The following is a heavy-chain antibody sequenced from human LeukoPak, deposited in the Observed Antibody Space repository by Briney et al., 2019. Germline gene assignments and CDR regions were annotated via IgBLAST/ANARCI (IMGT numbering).Heavy chain of an antibody. Sequence: SETLSLTCTVSGGSISSSSYYWGWIRQPPGKGLEWIGSIYYSGSNYYNPSLKSRVTISVDTSKNQFSLKLSSVTAADTAVYYCARADRVYYYGSGSSPHYFDYWGQGTLVTVSS. V-gene: IGHV4-39*07. CDR1: GGSISSSSYY. D-gene: IGHD3-10*01. CDR3: ARADRVYYYGSGSSPHYFDY. J-gene: IGHJ4*02. CDR2: IYYSGSN.